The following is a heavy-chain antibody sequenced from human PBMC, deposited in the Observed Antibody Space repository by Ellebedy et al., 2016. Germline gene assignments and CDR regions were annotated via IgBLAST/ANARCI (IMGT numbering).Heavy chain of an antibody. Sequence: GESLKISCAASGFTFSSYSMNWVRQAPGKGLEWVSSISSSSSYIYYADSVKGRFTISRDNAKNSLYLQMNSLRAEDTAVYYCARDQPQYSSSSFDYWGQGTLVTVSS. V-gene: IGHV3-21*01. J-gene: IGHJ4*02. CDR2: ISSSSSYI. CDR3: ARDQPQYSSSSFDY. D-gene: IGHD6-6*01. CDR1: GFTFSSYS.